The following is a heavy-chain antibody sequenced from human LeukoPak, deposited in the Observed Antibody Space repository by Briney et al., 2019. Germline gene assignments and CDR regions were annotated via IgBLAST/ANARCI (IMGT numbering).Heavy chain of an antibody. Sequence: GESLQISCKGSGXSFTSYWIGWVRQMPGKGLEWMGISYPGDSDTRYGPSFQGQVTISADKSITTAYLQWSGLKASDTAMYYCARRLGATQPYFDFWGQGTLVTVSS. V-gene: IGHV5-51*01. J-gene: IGHJ4*02. CDR2: SYPGDSDT. CDR1: GXSFTSYW. D-gene: IGHD1-26*01. CDR3: ARRLGATQPYFDF.